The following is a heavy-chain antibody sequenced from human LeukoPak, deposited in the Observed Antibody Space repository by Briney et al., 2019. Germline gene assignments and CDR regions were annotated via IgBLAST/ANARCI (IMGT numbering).Heavy chain of an antibody. Sequence: ASVKVSCKASGYTFTSYGISWVRQAPGQGLEWMGWISAYNGNTNYAQKLQGRVTMTTDTSTSTAYMELRSLRSDDTAVYYCVRWAFGVSSTPFDYWGQGTLVTVSS. CDR1: GYTFTSYG. CDR3: VRWAFGVSSTPFDY. V-gene: IGHV1-18*01. D-gene: IGHD3-10*01. J-gene: IGHJ4*02. CDR2: ISAYNGNT.